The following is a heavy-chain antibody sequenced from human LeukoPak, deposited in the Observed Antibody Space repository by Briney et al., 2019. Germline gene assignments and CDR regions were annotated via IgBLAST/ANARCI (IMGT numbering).Heavy chain of an antibody. CDR2: ISSSGNTI. CDR3: ATRPYSSSWYFDY. J-gene: IGHJ4*02. CDR1: GFTFSNAW. Sequence: GGSLRLSCAASGFTFSNAWMNWVRQAPGKGLEWVSYISSSGNTIYYADSVKGRFTISRDNAKNSLYLQMNSLRADDTAVYYCATRPYSSSWYFDYWGQGTLVTVSP. D-gene: IGHD6-13*01. V-gene: IGHV3-11*01.